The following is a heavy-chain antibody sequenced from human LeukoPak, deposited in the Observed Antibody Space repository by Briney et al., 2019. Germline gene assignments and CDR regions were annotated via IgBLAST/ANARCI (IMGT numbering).Heavy chain of an antibody. CDR2: IYDSGIT. D-gene: IGHD3-3*01. V-gene: IGHV4-39*07. CDR3: ARDLSNIWSGYFNWFDP. Sequence: SETLSLTCSVSGGSISSSTYYWGWIRQPPGKGLEWIGSIYDSGITYYNPSLKSRVTISVDTSKNQFSLKLSPVTAADTAVYYCARDLSNIWSGYFNWFDPWGQGTLVTVSS. J-gene: IGHJ5*02. CDR1: GGSISSSTYY.